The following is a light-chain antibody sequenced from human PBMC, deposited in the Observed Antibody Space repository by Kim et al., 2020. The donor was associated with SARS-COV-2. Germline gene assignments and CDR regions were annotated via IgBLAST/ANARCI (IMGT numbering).Light chain of an antibody. CDR1: SSGVGGYNF. CDR3: CSYTRTSSRV. J-gene: IGLJ2*01. V-gene: IGLV2-11*03. Sequence: GQSITLSCTGTSSGVGGYNFVSWFQLFPGKAPRLLLYDVTKRPSGVPDRFSGSKSGNTASLTISGLQADDEADYFCCSYTRTSSRVFGEGTKLTVL. CDR2: DVT.